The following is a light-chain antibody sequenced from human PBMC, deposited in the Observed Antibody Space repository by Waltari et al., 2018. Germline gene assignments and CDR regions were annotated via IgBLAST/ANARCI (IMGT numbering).Light chain of an antibody. V-gene: IGLV1-47*01. CDR1: SSNIGSDY. CDR3: AAWHNSRNGWV. Sequence: QSVLTQPPSASTTPGQRVTISCSGGSSNIGSDYVYWYQQLPGTAPKLIIYRDKGRPSGCPDRFSGSKSGTSASLAISGLQSEDEADYYCAAWHNSRNGWVFGGGTKLTVL. CDR2: RDK. J-gene: IGLJ3*02.